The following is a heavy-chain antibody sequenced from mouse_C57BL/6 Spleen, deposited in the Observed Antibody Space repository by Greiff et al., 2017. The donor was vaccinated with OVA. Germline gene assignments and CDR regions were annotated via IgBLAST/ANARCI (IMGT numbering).Heavy chain of an antibody. Sequence: QVQLQQPGAELVRPGSSVKLSCKASGYTFTSYWMHWVKQRPIQGLEWIGNIDPSDSETHYNQKFKDKATLTVDKSSSTAYMQLSSLTSEDSAVYYCASYDYDVDWFAYWGQGTLVTVSA. CDR2: IDPSDSET. CDR3: ASYDYDVDWFAY. J-gene: IGHJ3*01. CDR1: GYTFTSYW. V-gene: IGHV1-52*01. D-gene: IGHD2-4*01.